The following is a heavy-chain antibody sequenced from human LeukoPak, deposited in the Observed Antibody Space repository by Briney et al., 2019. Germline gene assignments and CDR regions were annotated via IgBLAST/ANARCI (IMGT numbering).Heavy chain of an antibody. CDR1: GFTFSSYA. J-gene: IGHJ4*02. D-gene: IGHD2-2*01. CDR2: ISYDGSNK. V-gene: IGHV3-30-3*01. Sequence: GGPLRLSCAASGFTFSSYAMHWVRQAPGKGLEWVAVISYDGSNKYYADSVKDRFTISRDNSKNTLYLQMNSLRAEDTAVYYCARVSRYQLLGYFDYWGQGTLVTVSS. CDR3: ARVSRYQLLGYFDY.